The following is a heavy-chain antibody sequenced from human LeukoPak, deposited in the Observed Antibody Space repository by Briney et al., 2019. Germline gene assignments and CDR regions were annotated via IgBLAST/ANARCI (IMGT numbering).Heavy chain of an antibody. V-gene: IGHV4-4*02. Sequence: SETLSLTCAVSGGSISSSNWWSWVRQPPGKGLEWIGEIYHSGSTNYNPSLKSRVTISVDTSKNQFSLKLSSVTAADTAVYYCARGPYCSSTSCYRGFQYWGLGTLVTVSS. CDR3: ARGPYCSSTSCYRGFQY. J-gene: IGHJ1*01. CDR1: GGSISSSNW. D-gene: IGHD2-2*02. CDR2: IYHSGST.